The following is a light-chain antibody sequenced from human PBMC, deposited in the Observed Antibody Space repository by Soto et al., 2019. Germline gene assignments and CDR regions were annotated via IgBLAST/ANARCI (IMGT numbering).Light chain of an antibody. CDR1: QSVGRNY. V-gene: IGKV3-20*01. Sequence: ENVLTQSPGTLSLSPGERATLSCRASQSVGRNYIAWFQQKPGQAPRLLMHTAPVRATGIPDRFSGSGSGTDFTLTISRLEPEDFAVFYCQQYAASPLTFGGGTKVEI. CDR3: QQYAASPLT. CDR2: TAP. J-gene: IGKJ4*01.